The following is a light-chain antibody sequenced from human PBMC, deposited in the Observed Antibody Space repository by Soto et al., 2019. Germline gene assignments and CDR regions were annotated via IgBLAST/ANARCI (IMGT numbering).Light chain of an antibody. CDR1: QSVSSSY. J-gene: IGKJ1*01. Sequence: EMVLTQSPGTLSLSPGARATLSCRASQSVSSSYLAWYQQKPGQAPRLLIYGASSRATGIPDRFSGSGSGTDFTLTISRLEPEDFAVYYCQQYGSSPRTFGQGTKVESK. CDR2: GAS. CDR3: QQYGSSPRT. V-gene: IGKV3-20*01.